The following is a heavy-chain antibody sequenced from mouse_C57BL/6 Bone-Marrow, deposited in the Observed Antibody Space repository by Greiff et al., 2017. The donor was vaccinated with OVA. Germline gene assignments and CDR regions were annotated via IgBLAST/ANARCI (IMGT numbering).Heavy chain of an antibody. CDR2: INPRSGNT. V-gene: IGHV1-81*01. CDR3: AREGWYYFDY. D-gene: IGHD3-2*02. Sequence: VQLQQSGAELARPGASVKLSCTASGYTFTSYGISWVKQRTGQGLEWIGEINPRSGNTYYTEKFKGKATLTSDKSSSTAYMELRSLTSEDSAVYFCAREGWYYFDYWGQGTTLTVAS. CDR1: GYTFTSYG. J-gene: IGHJ2*01.